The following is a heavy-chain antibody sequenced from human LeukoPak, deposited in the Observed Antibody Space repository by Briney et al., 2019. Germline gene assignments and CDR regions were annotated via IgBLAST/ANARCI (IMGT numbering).Heavy chain of an antibody. CDR3: ARDKMDY. CDR2: INPEGGST. CDR1: GFTFSIHW. V-gene: IGHV3-74*01. J-gene: IGHJ4*02. Sequence: GGSLRLSCAASGFTFSIHWMHWVRHAPGKGLVWVSRINPEGGSTNYADSMKGRFTISRDNAKKTLYLQMNSLRAEDTAAYYCARDKMDYGGQGILVTVST.